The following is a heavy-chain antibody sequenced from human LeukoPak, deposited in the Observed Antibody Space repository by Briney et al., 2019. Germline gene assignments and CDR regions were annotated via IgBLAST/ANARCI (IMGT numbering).Heavy chain of an antibody. CDR1: GGSFSGYY. D-gene: IGHD3-10*01. J-gene: IGHJ5*02. CDR3: ARGGIPRDP. V-gene: IGHV4-34*01. Sequence: SETLSLTCAVYGGSFSGYYWSWIRQPPGKGLEWIGEINHGGSTNYNPSLKSRVTISVDTSKNQFSLKLSSVSAADTAVYYCARGGIPRDPWGQGTLVTVSS. CDR2: INHGGST.